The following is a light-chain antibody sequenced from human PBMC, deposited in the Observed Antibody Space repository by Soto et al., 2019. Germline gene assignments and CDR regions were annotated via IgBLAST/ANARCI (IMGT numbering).Light chain of an antibody. CDR1: QSVSNF. V-gene: IGKV1-39*01. J-gene: IGKJ2*01. CDR2: TSA. CDR3: QQSYSTPHT. Sequence: DIQMTQSPSSLSASVGDRVTSTCRASQSVSNFLNLYQQKPGKAPKLLIYTSASLQSGVPSRFSGSGSGTDFTLTIRSLQPEDFATYYCQQSYSTPHTFGQGTKLAIK.